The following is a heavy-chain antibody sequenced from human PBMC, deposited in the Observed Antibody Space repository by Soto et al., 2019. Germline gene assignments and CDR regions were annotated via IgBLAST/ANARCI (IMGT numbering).Heavy chain of an antibody. CDR1: GFTFSSYA. J-gene: IGHJ6*02. V-gene: IGHV3-23*01. CDR3: AKSPDGYYYYYGMDV. D-gene: IGHD2-2*03. Sequence: RLSCAASGFTFSSYAMSWVRQAPGKGLEWVSAISGSGSSTYYADSVKGRFTISRDNSKNTLYLQMNSLRAEDTAVYYCAKSPDGYYYYYGMDVWGQGTTVTVSS. CDR2: ISGSGSST.